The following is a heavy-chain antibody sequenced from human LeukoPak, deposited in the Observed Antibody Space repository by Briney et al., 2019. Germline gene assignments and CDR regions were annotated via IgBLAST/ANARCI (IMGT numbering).Heavy chain of an antibody. V-gene: IGHV4-59*01. D-gene: IGHD4-23*01. CDR1: GGSISSNQ. CDR3: ARVGVDYSGNIIKYFFDF. Sequence: SETLSLTCTVSGGSISSNQWSWIRRSPGKGLEWIGNIYSSGSANYNPSLRSRVIISVDMSKNQFSLNLSPVLAADTAIYYCARVGVDYSGNIIKYFFDFWGQGILVTVSS. CDR2: IYSSGSA. J-gene: IGHJ4*02.